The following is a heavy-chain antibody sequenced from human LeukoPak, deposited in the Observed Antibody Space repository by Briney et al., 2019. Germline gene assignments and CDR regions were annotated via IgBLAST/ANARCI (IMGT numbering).Heavy chain of an antibody. D-gene: IGHD3-22*01. CDR3: ARVRVSSGYYIDY. CDR1: GFTFSSYL. CDR2: INTDGSST. V-gene: IGHV3-74*01. Sequence: GGSLRLSCAASGFTFSSYLMHCVRQAPGKGQVWVSRINTDGSSTTYADSVKGRFTISRDNAKNTLYLQINSLRAEDTAVNYCARVRVSSGYYIDYWGQGTLVTVSS. J-gene: IGHJ4*02.